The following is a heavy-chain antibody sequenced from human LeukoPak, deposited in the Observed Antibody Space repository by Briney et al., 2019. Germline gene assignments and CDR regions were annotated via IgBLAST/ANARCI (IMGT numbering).Heavy chain of an antibody. V-gene: IGHV3-30*18. CDR3: AKDRSSSWYEGPFNGMDV. D-gene: IGHD6-13*01. CDR2: KSYDGSNK. J-gene: IGHJ6*02. CDR1: GFTFSSYG. Sequence: GGSLRLSCAASGFTFSSYGMHWVRQAPGKGLEWVAVKSYDGSNKYYADSVKGRFTISRDNSKNTLYLQMNSLRAEDTAVYYCAKDRSSSWYEGPFNGMDVWGQGTTVTVSS.